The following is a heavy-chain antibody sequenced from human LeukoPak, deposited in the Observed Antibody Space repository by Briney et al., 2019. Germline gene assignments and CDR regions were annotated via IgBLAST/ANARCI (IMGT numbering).Heavy chain of an antibody. CDR3: ARGGPAAVFDY. V-gene: IGHV4-34*01. CDR1: GGSFSGYY. Sequence: SETLSLTCAVYGGSFSGYYWSWIRQPPGKGLEWIGEINHSGSTNYNPSLKSRVTISVDTSKNQFSLKLSSVTAADTAVYYCARGGPAAVFDYWGQGTLVTVSS. CDR2: INHSGST. D-gene: IGHD6-25*01. J-gene: IGHJ4*02.